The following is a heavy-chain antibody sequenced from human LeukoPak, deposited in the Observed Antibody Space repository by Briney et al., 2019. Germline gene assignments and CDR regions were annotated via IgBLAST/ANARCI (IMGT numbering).Heavy chain of an antibody. J-gene: IGHJ6*03. D-gene: IGHD2/OR15-2a*01. CDR3: ARGRVFLYYYYMDV. CDR2: MNPNSGNT. CDR1: GYIFTGYY. V-gene: IGHV1-8*03. Sequence: ASVKVSCKASGYIFTGYYMHWVRQATGQGLEWMGWMNPNSGNTGYAQKFQGRVTITRNTSISTAYMELSSLRSEDTAVYYCARGRVFLYYYYMDVWGKGTTVTVSS.